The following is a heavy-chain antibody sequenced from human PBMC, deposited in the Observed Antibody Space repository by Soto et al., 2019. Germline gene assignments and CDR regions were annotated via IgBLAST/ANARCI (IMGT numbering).Heavy chain of an antibody. J-gene: IGHJ6*02. V-gene: IGHV3-64*01. D-gene: IGHD5-18*01. CDR2: ISSNGGST. Sequence: HPGGSLRLSCAASGLTFRSYAMHWVRQAPGKGLEYVSGISSNGGSTYYANSVKGRFTISRDNSKNTLYLQMGSLRAEDMAMYYCARDVHTAMVPTAIYDYAKDVWGQGTMVTVSS. CDR3: ARDVHTAMVPTAIYDYAKDV. CDR1: GLTFRSYA.